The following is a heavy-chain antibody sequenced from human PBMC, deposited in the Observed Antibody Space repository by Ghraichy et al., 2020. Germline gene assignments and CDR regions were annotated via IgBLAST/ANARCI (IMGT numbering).Heavy chain of an antibody. CDR3: VKGWSNFDC. CDR2: ISTNGVST. Sequence: GGSLRLSCSASGFTFSSYALDWLRRAPGKGLEYVSTISTNGVSTYYADSVKGRFTISRDNSKNTLYLQMSSLRPEDTAVYYCVKGWSNFDCWGQGTLVTVSS. CDR1: GFTFSSYA. J-gene: IGHJ4*02. D-gene: IGHD2-15*01. V-gene: IGHV3-64D*06.